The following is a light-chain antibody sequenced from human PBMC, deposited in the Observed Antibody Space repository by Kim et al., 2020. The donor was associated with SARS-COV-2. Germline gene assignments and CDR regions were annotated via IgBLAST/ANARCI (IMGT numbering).Light chain of an antibody. V-gene: IGKV1-NL1*01. CDR3: QQYYSHPLT. CDR1: QGISNS. J-gene: IGKJ4*01. Sequence: DIQMTQSPSSLSASVGDRLTLTCRASQGISNSLAWYQQRLGKAPKLLLSATSKLERGVPPRFSGSGSGTTYTLTISNLQPEDLATYYCQQYYSHPLTFGGGTKVDIK. CDR2: ATS.